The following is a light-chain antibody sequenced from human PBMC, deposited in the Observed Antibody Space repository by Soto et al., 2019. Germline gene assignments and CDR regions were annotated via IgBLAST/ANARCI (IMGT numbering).Light chain of an antibody. V-gene: IGKV3-15*01. J-gene: IGKJ3*01. CDR3: QQYNNWPPFS. CDR2: GAS. Sequence: EIVMTQSPATLSVSPGERATLSCRAGQSISSNLAWYQQKNGQTPRLLIYGASTRAAGIPARFSGSGSGTDFTLTISSLQSEDFAVYYCQQYNNWPPFSFGPGTKVDIK. CDR1: QSISSN.